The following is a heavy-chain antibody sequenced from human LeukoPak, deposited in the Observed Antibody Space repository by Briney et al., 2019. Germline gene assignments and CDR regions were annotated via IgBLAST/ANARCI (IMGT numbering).Heavy chain of an antibody. V-gene: IGHV3-23*01. D-gene: IGHD3-9*01. CDR3: ARTGPDILTGYYTPAIGPFDY. CDR1: GFTFSSFT. CDR2: ISGSDGSS. Sequence: PGGSLRLSCAASGFTFSSFTMNWVRQAPGKGLEWVSSISGSDGSSHYADFVKGRFTISRDNSKNTLHLQMNSLRAEDTAIYYCARTGPDILTGYYTPAIGPFDYWGQGTLVTVSS. J-gene: IGHJ4*02.